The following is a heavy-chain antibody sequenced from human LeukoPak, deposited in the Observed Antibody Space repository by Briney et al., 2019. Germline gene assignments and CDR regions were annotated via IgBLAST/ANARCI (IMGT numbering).Heavy chain of an antibody. V-gene: IGHV1-46*01. J-gene: IGHJ6*03. CDR3: ARVPLPEDFWSGYLATYYYYYYMDV. CDR1: GYTFTSYY. D-gene: IGHD3-3*01. Sequence: ASVKVSCKASGYTFTSYYMHWVRQAPGQGLEWMRLINPSGGSTSYAQKFQGRVTMTRDMSTSTVYMELSSLRSEDTAVYYCARVPLPEDFWSGYLATYYYYYYMDVWGKGTTVTVSS. CDR2: INPSGGST.